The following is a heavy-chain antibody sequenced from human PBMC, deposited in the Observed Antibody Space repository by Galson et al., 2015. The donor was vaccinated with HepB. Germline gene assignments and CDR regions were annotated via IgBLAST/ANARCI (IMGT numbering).Heavy chain of an antibody. CDR1: GFTFSTYW. D-gene: IGHD3-22*01. CDR2: IKQDDSEK. CDR3: ARDRRLYYYDSSGYSGGWFDY. J-gene: IGHJ4*02. V-gene: IGHV3-7*03. Sequence: SLRLSCAASGFTFSTYWMSWVRQAPGKGLEWVANIKQDDSEKYYVDSVKGRFTISRDNAKNSLYLQMNSLRAEDTAVYFCARDRRLYYYDSSGYSGGWFDYWGQGTLVTVSS.